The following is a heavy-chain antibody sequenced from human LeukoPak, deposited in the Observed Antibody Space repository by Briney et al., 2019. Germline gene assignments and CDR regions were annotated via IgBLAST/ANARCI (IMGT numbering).Heavy chain of an antibody. CDR1: GAYLSDYY. CDR2: VAHKGPTVYSPTHNR. Sequence: SETLSLTCAVYGAYLSDYYWSWIRQSPGKGLQWIGEVAHKGPTVYSPTHNRKYNPSLESRVTMSVDPSKNQFSLKLTSVTVADTATYYCVRQGTNSGYYLLDYWGPGHLVTVSS. J-gene: IGHJ4*02. CDR3: VRQGTNSGYYLLDY. V-gene: IGHV4-34*01. D-gene: IGHD3-3*01.